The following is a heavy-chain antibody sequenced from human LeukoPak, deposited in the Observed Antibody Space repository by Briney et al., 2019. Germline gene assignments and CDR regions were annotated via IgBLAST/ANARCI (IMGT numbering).Heavy chain of an antibody. CDR1: GFTFSSYA. V-gene: IGHV3-30-3*01. D-gene: IGHD3-22*01. CDR3: ARDRLNGGYGYYGMDV. Sequence: QPGGSLRLSCAASGFTFSSYAMHWVRQAPGKGLEWVAVISYDGSNKYYADSVKGRFTISRDNSKNTLYLRMNSLRAANTAVYYCARDRLNGGYGYYGMDVWGQGTTVTVSS. J-gene: IGHJ6*02. CDR2: ISYDGSNK.